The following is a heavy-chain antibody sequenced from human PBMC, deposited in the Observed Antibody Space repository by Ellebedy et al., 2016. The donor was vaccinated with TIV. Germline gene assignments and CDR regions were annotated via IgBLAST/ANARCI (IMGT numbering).Heavy chain of an antibody. CDR3: ARHSGGHGFDI. D-gene: IGHD2-21*01. V-gene: IGHV3-74*01. Sequence: PGGSLRLSCAASGFSISSHRMHWVRQAAGKGLVWVSHISIDGSDTSYADSVKGRFIISRDHAENTLDPQMSSLRAEDTALYYCARHSGGHGFDIWGKGTMVTVAP. CDR1: GFSISSHR. J-gene: IGHJ3*02. CDR2: ISIDGSDT.